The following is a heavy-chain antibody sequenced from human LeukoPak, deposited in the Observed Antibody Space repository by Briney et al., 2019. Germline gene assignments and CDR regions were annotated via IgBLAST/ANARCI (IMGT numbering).Heavy chain of an antibody. J-gene: IGHJ6*03. CDR2: MNPNSGNT. D-gene: IGHD4-17*01. Sequence: ASVKVSCKASGYTFNSYDINWVRQATGQGLEWMGWMNPNSGNTGYAQKLQGRVTITRNTSISTAYMELSSLRSEDTAVYYCARVYRTVSGQPSPYYYYYMDVWGKGTTVTVSS. CDR1: GYTFNSYD. CDR3: ARVYRTVSGQPSPYYYYYMDV. V-gene: IGHV1-8*03.